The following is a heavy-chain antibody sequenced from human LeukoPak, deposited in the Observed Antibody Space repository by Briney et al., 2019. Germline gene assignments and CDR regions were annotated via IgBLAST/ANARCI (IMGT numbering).Heavy chain of an antibody. CDR2: IYYSWST. D-gene: IGHD2-15*01. V-gene: IGHV4-59*01. CDR3: ARTTEGYCRGRSCYSYYYYMDV. CDR1: GDSISSYY. J-gene: IGHJ6*03. Sequence: PSETLSLTCTVSGDSISSYYWSWIRQPPGKGLEWVGYIYYSWSTNYNPSLKSRVTISVDTSKHQFSLKLRAVTAADTAVYYFARTTEGYCRGRSCYSYYYYMDVWGKGTTVTVSS.